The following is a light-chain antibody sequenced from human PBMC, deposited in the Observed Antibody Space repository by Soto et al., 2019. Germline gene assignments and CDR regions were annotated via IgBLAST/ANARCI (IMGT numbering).Light chain of an antibody. CDR1: QGISSY. CDR3: QQLNSYPLT. J-gene: IGKJ2*01. V-gene: IGKV1-9*01. CDR2: AAS. Sequence: DIQLTQSPSFLSASVGDRVTITCRASQGISSYLAWYQQKPGKAPKLLIYAASTLQSGVPSRFSGSGSGTECTLTISRLQPVDFATYYCQQLNSYPLTFGQGTKLEIK.